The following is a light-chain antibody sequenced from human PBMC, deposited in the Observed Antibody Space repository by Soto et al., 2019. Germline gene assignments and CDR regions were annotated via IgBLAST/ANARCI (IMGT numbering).Light chain of an antibody. CDR3: QQYGNSPQT. V-gene: IGKV3-20*01. Sequence: EIVMTQSPATLSVSPDERATLSCRASQSISRYLAWYQQKPGQAPRLLIYDASSRATGIPNRFSGSGSGTDFTLTISRLEPEDFAVYYCQQYGNSPQTFGQGTKV. CDR1: QSISRY. J-gene: IGKJ1*01. CDR2: DAS.